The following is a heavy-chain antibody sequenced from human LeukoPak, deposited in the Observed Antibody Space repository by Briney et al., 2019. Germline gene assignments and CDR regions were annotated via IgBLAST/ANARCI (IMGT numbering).Heavy chain of an antibody. Sequence: PGRSLRLSCAASGFTFNNSGMHWVRQAPGKGLEWVALISYDGSNKYYTDSVKGRFTISRDNSKNTLYLQMNSLRSEDTATYYCAKPIGEWWYPFSNWGQGTLVTVSS. J-gene: IGHJ4*02. CDR1: GFTFNNSG. CDR3: AKPIGEWWYPFSN. D-gene: IGHD2-15*01. V-gene: IGHV3-30*18. CDR2: ISYDGSNK.